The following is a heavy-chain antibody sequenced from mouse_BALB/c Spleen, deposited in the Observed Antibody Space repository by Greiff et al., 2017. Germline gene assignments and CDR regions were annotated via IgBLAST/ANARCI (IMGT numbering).Heavy chain of an antibody. CDR1: GYTFTSYW. Sequence: VQLQQSGTVLARPGASVKMSCKASGYTFTSYWMHWVKQRPGQGLEWIGAIYPGNSDTSYNQKFKGKAKLTAVTSTSTAYMELSSLTNEDSAVYYRTPIYYYGSPWFAYWGQGTLVTVSA. J-gene: IGHJ3*01. V-gene: IGHV1-5*01. CDR3: TPIYYYGSPWFAY. D-gene: IGHD1-1*01. CDR2: IYPGNSDT.